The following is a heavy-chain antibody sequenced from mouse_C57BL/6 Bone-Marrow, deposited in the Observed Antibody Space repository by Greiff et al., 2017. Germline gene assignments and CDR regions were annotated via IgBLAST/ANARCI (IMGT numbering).Heavy chain of an antibody. J-gene: IGHJ2*01. D-gene: IGHD1-1*01. CDR1: GFTFSSYA. V-gene: IGHV5-9-1*02. Sequence: EVQGVESGEGLVKPGGSLKLSCAASGFTFSSYAMSWVRQTPEKRLEWVAYISSGGDYIYYADTVKGRFTISRDNARNTLYLQMSSLKSEDTAMYYCTRDTTVVAHYFDYWGQGTTLTVSS. CDR2: ISSGGDYI. CDR3: TRDTTVVAHYFDY.